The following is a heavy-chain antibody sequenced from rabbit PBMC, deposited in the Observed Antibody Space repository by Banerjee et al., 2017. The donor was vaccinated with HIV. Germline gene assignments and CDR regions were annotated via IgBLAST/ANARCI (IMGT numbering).Heavy chain of an antibody. CDR1: GFDFSSNA. CDR2: INTGSGSA. Sequence: QEQLVESGGGLVQPEGSLTLTCKASGFDFSSNAMCWVRQAPGKGLEWIGSINTGSGSAYYASWAKGRFTISKTSSTTVTLQMTSLTAADTATYFCARSYAGGSVYAGIDLWGPGTLVTIS. J-gene: IGHJ4*01. D-gene: IGHD8-1*01. V-gene: IGHV1S45*01. CDR3: ARSYAGGSVYAGIDL.